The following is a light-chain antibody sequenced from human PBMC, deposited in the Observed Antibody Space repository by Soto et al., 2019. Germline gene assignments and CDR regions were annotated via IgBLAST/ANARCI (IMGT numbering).Light chain of an antibody. J-gene: IGKJ1*01. CDR3: QQYKSDPWT. CDR2: GAS. CDR1: QSIANW. Sequence: IRMTQSPSTQSASVGDRVTITCRASQSIANWLAWYQQKPGRAPKLLMSGASSLESGVPLRFSGSGSGTEFTLTISGLQPDDFATYYCQQYKSDPWTFGQGTKVDIK. V-gene: IGKV1-5*03.